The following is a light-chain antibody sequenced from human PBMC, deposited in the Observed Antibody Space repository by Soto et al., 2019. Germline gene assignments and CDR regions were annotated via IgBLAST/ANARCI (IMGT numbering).Light chain of an antibody. CDR2: KAS. J-gene: IGKJ1*01. V-gene: IGKV1-5*03. CDR3: QQYNSYWT. Sequence: DIQMTQSPSTLSASVGDRVTITCRASQSISSWLAWYQQKPGKAPKLLIYKASSLESGVPSRFSGSVSGTEFTLTINSLQPDYFATYYCQQYNSYWTFGQGTKVEIK. CDR1: QSISSW.